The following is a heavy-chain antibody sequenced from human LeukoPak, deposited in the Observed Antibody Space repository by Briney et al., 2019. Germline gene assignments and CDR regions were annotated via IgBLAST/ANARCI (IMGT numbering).Heavy chain of an antibody. D-gene: IGHD3-10*01. CDR3: ARDFGPYRGFDN. Sequence: PSENLSLTCTVSGDSISNYYWSWIRQSPGKGLDWIAFISDSGSTYYNPSLKSRVTISLDTSKKQFSLKLTSVTAADTAVYYCARDFGPYRGFDNWGRGPLVIASS. V-gene: IGHV4-59*01. J-gene: IGHJ4*02. CDR1: GDSISNYY. CDR2: ISDSGST.